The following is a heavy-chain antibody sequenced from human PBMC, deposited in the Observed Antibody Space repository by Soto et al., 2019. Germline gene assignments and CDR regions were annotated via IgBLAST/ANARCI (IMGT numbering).Heavy chain of an antibody. D-gene: IGHD5-12*01. J-gene: IGHJ4*02. CDR2: IVVASGNT. Sequence: QMQLVQSGPEVKKPGTSVKVSCKASGFTFTSSAVQWVRQARGQRLEWMGWIVVASGNTNYAQKFRERFTITGDMSTSTSYMELSSLRSEDTAVYYCAVGINWRDDYWGQGTLVTVSS. CDR1: GFTFTSSA. CDR3: AVGINWRDDY. V-gene: IGHV1-58*01.